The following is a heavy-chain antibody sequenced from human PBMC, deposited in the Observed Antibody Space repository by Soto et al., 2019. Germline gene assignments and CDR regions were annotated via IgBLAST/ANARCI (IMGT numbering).Heavy chain of an antibody. D-gene: IGHD6-19*01. CDR2: ISADGVVT. V-gene: IGHV3-23*01. CDR1: GFTFSTYI. Sequence: EVQLLESGGGLVQPGGSLRLSCAASGFTFSTYIMTWVRQAPGRGVEWVAAISADGVVTNYADSVKGRFTISRDNAKNSLYLQMNSLRAEDTAVYYCAREDSVAVAVLDYWGQGTLVTVSS. J-gene: IGHJ4*02. CDR3: AREDSVAVAVLDY.